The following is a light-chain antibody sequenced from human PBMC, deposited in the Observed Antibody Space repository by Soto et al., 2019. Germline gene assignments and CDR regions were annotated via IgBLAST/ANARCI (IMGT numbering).Light chain of an antibody. CDR3: NSYTTGTTWV. J-gene: IGLJ3*02. CDR2: DVS. CDR1: TSDVGRYNY. Sequence: QSALTQPASVSGSPGQSITISCIGTTSDVGRYNYVSWHQQHPGKAPKLLIFDVSNRPSGVSDRFSGSKSGNTASLTISGLQAEDEADYYCNSYTTGTTWVFGGGTKLTVL. V-gene: IGLV2-14*01.